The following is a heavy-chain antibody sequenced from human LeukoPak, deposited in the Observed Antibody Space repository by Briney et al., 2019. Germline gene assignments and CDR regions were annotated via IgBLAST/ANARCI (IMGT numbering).Heavy chain of an antibody. V-gene: IGHV3-9*01. Sequence: GGSLRLSCAASGFTFSSYAMSWVRQAPGKGLEWVSGISWNSGSIGYADSVKGRFTISRDNAKNSLYLQMNSLRAEDTALYYCAKDTGYSYGGAFDYWGQGTLVTVSS. D-gene: IGHD5-18*01. CDR3: AKDTGYSYGGAFDY. J-gene: IGHJ4*02. CDR2: ISWNSGSI. CDR1: GFTFSSYA.